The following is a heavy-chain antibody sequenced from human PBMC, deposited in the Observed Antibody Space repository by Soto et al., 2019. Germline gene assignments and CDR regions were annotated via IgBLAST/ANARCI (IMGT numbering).Heavy chain of an antibody. CDR1: VGSFSGYY. D-gene: IGHD3-10*01. CDR2: INDGGST. CDR3: ARARRRPLGAHSGLDV. J-gene: IGHJ6*01. V-gene: IGHV4-34*01. Sequence: QGQLQQWGAGLLKPSETLSLTCAVYVGSFSGYYWTWIRQPPGKGLEWLGEINDGGSTNYNASLKSRVAMSVDTSKNQFSLKVSSVTDADTAVYFCARARRRPLGAHSGLDVW.